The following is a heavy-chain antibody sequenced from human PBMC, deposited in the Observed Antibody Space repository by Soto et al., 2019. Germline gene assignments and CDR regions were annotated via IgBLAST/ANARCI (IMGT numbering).Heavy chain of an antibody. CDR3: ARGDIRGNDAFDI. D-gene: IGHD3-10*01. CDR1: GGTFSSYT. V-gene: IGHV1-69*02. Sequence: QVQLVQSGAEVQKPGSSVKVSCKASGGTFSSYTISWVRQAPGQGLEWMGRIIPILGIANYAQKFQGRVTITADKSTSTAYMELSSLRSEDTAVYYCARGDIRGNDAFDIWGQGTMVTVSS. J-gene: IGHJ3*02. CDR2: IIPILGIA.